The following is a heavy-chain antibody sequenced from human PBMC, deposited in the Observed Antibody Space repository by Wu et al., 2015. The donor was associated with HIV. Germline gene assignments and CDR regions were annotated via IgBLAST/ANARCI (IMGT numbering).Heavy chain of an antibody. CDR1: GDGFTSYA. Sequence: QAQLVQFGAEVKKPGSSVKVTCKASGDGFTSYAVSWVRQAPGQGLEWMGGINPLFGTTKHAQKFQDRVTFTTDESKTTAYMELSSLRSEDTAVYYCAKKPPTQSATFVILVWGVRRGQGTTVHRLL. J-gene: IGHJ6*02. V-gene: IGHV1-69*05. CDR2: INPLFGTT. CDR3: AKKPPTQSATFVILVWGVR. D-gene: IGHD3-16*02.